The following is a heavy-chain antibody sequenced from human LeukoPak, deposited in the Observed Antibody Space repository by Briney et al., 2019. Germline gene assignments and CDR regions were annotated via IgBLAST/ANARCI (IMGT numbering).Heavy chain of an antibody. CDR2: ISAYNGNT. Sequence: ASVKVSCKASGYAFTNYIISWVRQAPGQGLEWMGWISAYNGNTNYAQKLQGRVTMTTDTSTATAYMELRSLRSDDTAVYYCARGGNYFRFDPWGQGTLVTVSS. CDR3: ARGGNYFRFDP. J-gene: IGHJ5*02. CDR1: GYAFTNYI. D-gene: IGHD1-26*01. V-gene: IGHV1-18*01.